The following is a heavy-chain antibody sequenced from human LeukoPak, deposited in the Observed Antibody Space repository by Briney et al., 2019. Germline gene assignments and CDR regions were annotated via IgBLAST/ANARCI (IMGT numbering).Heavy chain of an antibody. J-gene: IGHJ4*02. V-gene: IGHV4-39*07. CDR3: ASTTQWLPHY. CDR2: FRYSGNT. Sequence: PSETLSLTCIVSGVSISNTIHYWGWIRQPPGKGLEWIGSFRYSGNTYYNPSLKSRVTISVDTSKNQFSLKLSSVTAADTAVYYCASTTQWLPHYWGQGTLVTVSS. CDR1: GVSISNTIHY. D-gene: IGHD6-19*01.